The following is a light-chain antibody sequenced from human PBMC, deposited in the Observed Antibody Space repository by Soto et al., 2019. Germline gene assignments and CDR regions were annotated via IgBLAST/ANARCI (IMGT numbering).Light chain of an antibody. CDR1: QSVSNY. CDR2: DAS. Sequence: EIVLTQSPATLSLSPGQRATLSCRASQSVSNYLAWYQQKPGQAPRLLIYDASNRATGIPARFSGSGSGTDFTLPISSLEPEDFAVYYCQQRSNWPPVFTFGPGTKVDIK. CDR3: QQRSNWPPVFT. J-gene: IGKJ3*01. V-gene: IGKV3-11*01.